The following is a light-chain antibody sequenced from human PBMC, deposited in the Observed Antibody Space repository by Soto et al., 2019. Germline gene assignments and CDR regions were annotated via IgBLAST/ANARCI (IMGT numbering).Light chain of an antibody. CDR3: SSYSGTNYHYV. J-gene: IGLJ1*01. Sequence: SVLSQAPPASGSCGQSVNIYCTGTSSDVGGYNYVSWYQQHPGKAPKLMIYEVSERPSGVPDRFSGSKSGNTASLTVSGLQADDEADYYCSSYSGTNYHYVFGTGTKVTV. V-gene: IGLV2-8*01. CDR1: SSDVGGYNY. CDR2: EVS.